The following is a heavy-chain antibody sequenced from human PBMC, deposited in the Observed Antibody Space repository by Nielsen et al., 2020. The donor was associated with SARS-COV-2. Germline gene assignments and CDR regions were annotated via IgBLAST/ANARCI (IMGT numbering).Heavy chain of an antibody. V-gene: IGHV3-30*03. CDR2: ISYDGSNK. CDR3: ARVRGRMALGY. Sequence: GESLKISCAASGFTFSSYGMHWVRQAPGKGLEWVAVISYDGSNKYYADSVKGRFTISRDNAKNSLYLQMHSLRAEDTATYYCARVRGRMALGYWGQGTLVTVSS. J-gene: IGHJ4*02. D-gene: IGHD5-24*01. CDR1: GFTFSSYG.